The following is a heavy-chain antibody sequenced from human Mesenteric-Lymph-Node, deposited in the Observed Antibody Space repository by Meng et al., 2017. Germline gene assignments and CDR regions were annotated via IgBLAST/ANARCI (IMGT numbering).Heavy chain of an antibody. CDR1: GGSLSGYY. CDR3: ARGGATPMIIKY. D-gene: IGHD3-10*01. Sequence: QVQLNQWGAEVLKPSETLSRTCAVYGGSLSGYYWSWIRQPPGKGLEWMGEVYHNGVTKYSPSLRSRVVISIDTSKNQFSLNLRSVSAADTAMYYCARGGATPMIIKYWGPGTLVTVSS. V-gene: IGHV4-34*01. J-gene: IGHJ4*02. CDR2: VYHNGVT.